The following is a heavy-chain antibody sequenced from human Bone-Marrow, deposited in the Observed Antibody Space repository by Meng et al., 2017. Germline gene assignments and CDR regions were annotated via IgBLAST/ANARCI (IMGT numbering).Heavy chain of an antibody. D-gene: IGHD5-24*01. V-gene: IGHV4-59*08. CDR1: GGSISSYY. J-gene: IGHJ5*02. Sequence: SETLSLTCTVSGGSISSYYWSWIRQPPGKGLEWMGYIYYSGSTNYNPSLKSRVTTSVDTSKNQFSLKLSSVTAADTAVYYCAKSRTEIPPDPWGQGTLVTVSS. CDR3: AKSRTEIPPDP. CDR2: IYYSGST.